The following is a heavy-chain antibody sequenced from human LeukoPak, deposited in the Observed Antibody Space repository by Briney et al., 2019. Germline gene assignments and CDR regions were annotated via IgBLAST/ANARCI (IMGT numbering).Heavy chain of an antibody. Sequence: PSETLSLTCTVSVGSINTYYWNWIRQSPTKGLEWIGSIHSTGSTKYNPALKSRVTISLDTSKKQFSLQLTSVTAADTAVYYCARPQGAWFDAFEFWGQGTMVTVSS. CDR3: ARPQGAWFDAFEF. CDR1: VGSINTYY. CDR2: IHSTGST. V-gene: IGHV4-4*08. J-gene: IGHJ3*01. D-gene: IGHD3-22*01.